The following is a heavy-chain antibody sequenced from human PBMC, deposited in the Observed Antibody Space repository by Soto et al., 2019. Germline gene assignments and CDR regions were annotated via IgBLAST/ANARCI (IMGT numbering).Heavy chain of an antibody. V-gene: IGHV3-30-3*01. CDR1: GFTFSSYA. D-gene: IGHD1-26*01. CDR2: ISYDGSNK. J-gene: IGHJ6*02. Sequence: GGSLRLSCAASGFTFSSYAMHWVRQAPGKGLEWVAVISYDGSNKYYADSVKGRFTISRDNSKNTLYLQMNSLRAEDTAVYYCARDRWVYYYYGVDVWGQGTTVTVSS. CDR3: ARDRWVYYYYGVDV.